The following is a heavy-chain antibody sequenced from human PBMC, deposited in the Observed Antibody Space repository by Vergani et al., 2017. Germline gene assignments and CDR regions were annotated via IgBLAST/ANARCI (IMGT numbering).Heavy chain of an antibody. CDR2: IYPGDSDT. D-gene: IGHD3-22*01. CDR1: GGSISSYY. CDR3: ARTTYDSSGYYLDY. J-gene: IGHJ4*02. Sequence: VQLQESGPGLVKPSETLSLTCTVSGGSISSYYWSWIRQPAGKGLEWMGIIYPGDSDTRYSPSFQGQVTISADKSISTAYLQWSSLKASDTAMYYCARTTYDSSGYYLDYWGQGTLVTVSS. V-gene: IGHV5-51*01.